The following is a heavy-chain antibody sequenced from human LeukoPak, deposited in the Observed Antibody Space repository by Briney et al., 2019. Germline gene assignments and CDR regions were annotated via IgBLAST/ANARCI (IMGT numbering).Heavy chain of an antibody. CDR3: AREDRGTDV. V-gene: IGHV3-66*01. CDR2: LYSTDSGGRD. D-gene: IGHD3-16*01. CDR1: GYSISSGYY. Sequence: ETLSLTCTVSGYSISSGYYWGWIRQPPGKGLESVSLLYSTDSGGRDYHADSVRGRFTVSRDISKNTMYLQMNNLRVEDTAVYYCAREDRGTDVWGQGTLVTVSS. J-gene: IGHJ3*01.